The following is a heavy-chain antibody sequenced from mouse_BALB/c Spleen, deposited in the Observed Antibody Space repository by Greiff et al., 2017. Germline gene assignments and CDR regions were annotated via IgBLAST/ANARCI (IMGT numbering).Heavy chain of an antibody. D-gene: IGHD4-1*01. CDR1: GYTFTDYE. Sequence: QVQLKESGAELVRPGASVTLSCKASGYTFTDYEMHWVKQTPVHGLEWIGAIDPETGGTAYNQKFKGKATLTADKSSSTAYMELRSLTSEDSAVYYCTRLGLDYWGQGTTLTVSS. CDR3: TRLGLDY. CDR2: IDPETGGT. V-gene: IGHV1-15*01. J-gene: IGHJ2*01.